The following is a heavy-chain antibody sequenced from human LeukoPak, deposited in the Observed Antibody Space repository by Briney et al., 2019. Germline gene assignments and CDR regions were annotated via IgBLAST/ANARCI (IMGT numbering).Heavy chain of an antibody. CDR2: IYWDDDK. D-gene: IGHD2-15*01. CDR3: AHVVAATTLFDY. Sequence: SGPTLVKPTQTLTLTCTFSGFSLSTSGVGVGWIRQPPGKALEWLALIYWDDDKRYRPSVKTRLTITKDTSKNQVVLTMTNMDPVDTATYYCAHVVAATTLFDYWGQGTLVTVSS. CDR1: GFSLSTSGVG. V-gene: IGHV2-5*02. J-gene: IGHJ4*02.